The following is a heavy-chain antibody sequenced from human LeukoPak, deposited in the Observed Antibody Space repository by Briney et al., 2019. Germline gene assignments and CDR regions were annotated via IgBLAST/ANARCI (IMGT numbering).Heavy chain of an antibody. D-gene: IGHD6-19*01. J-gene: IGHJ6*03. CDR3: ARERADSPRWLVSYYYYDMEV. Sequence: PGGSLRLSCAASGFTFSDYYMSWIRHAPGKGLEWVSYISSSGSTIYYADSVKGRFTISRDNAMHSLYLQMNSLRAEHTAVYYCARERADSPRWLVSYYYYDMEVWGKGTTVTVSS. V-gene: IGHV3-11*01. CDR2: ISSSGSTI. CDR1: GFTFSDYY.